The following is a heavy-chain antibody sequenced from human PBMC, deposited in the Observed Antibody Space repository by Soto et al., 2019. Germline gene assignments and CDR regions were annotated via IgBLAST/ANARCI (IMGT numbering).Heavy chain of an antibody. CDR2: ISSSSSYI. V-gene: IGHV3-21*01. Sequence: PGGSLRLSCAASGFTFSSYSMNWVRQAPGKGLEWVSSISSSSSYIHYADSVKGRFTISRDNAKNSLYLQMNSLRAEDTAVYYCARARDYYDSSGYYYRGRAFDIWGQGTMVTVSS. J-gene: IGHJ3*02. CDR3: ARARDYYDSSGYYYRGRAFDI. D-gene: IGHD3-22*01. CDR1: GFTFSSYS.